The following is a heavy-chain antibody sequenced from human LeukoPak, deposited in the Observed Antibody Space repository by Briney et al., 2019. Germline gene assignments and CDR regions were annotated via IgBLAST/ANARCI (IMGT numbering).Heavy chain of an antibody. D-gene: IGHD4-17*01. CDR1: GYTFTGYY. V-gene: IGHV1-2*02. CDR2: INPNSGGT. CDR3: ARAYGDFPYYYYYMDV. Sequence: ASVKVSCKASGYTFTGYYMHWVRQAPGQGLEWMGWINPNSGGTNYAQKFQGRVTMTRDTSISTAYMELSRLRSDDTAVYYCARAYGDFPYYYYYMDVWGKGTTVTVSS. J-gene: IGHJ6*03.